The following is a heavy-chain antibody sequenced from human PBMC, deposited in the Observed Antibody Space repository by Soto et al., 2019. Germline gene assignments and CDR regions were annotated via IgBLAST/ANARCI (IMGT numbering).Heavy chain of an antibody. CDR1: GYTFTSYG. V-gene: IGHV1-18*04. D-gene: IGHD3-10*02. Sequence: ASVKVSCKASGYTFTSYGIHWVRQAPGQGLEGMGWISAYNGNTNYAQRLQGRVTMTTDTPTSTADMELRSLRSDETAGYYFVRVSLLELCSSGSWGQGTLVTVSS. CDR2: ISAYNGNT. J-gene: IGHJ5*02. CDR3: VRVSLLELCSSGS.